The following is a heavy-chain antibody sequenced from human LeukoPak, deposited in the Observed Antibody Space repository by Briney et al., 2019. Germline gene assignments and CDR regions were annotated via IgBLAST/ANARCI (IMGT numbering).Heavy chain of an antibody. V-gene: IGHV4-59*12. CDR3: ARALSVGAAAGPYNWFDP. CDR2: IYYSGST. CDR1: GGSISSYY. Sequence: SETLSLTCTVSGGSISSYYWSWIRQPPGKGLEWIGYIYYSGSTNYNPSLKSRVTISVDKSKNQFSLKLSSVTAADTAVYYCARALSVGAAAGPYNWFDPWGQGTLVTVSS. J-gene: IGHJ5*02. D-gene: IGHD6-13*01.